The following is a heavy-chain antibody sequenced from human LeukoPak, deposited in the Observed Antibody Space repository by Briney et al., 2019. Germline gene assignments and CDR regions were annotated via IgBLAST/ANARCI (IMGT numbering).Heavy chain of an antibody. J-gene: IGHJ4*02. Sequence: ASVKVSCKASGYTFTSYGISWVRQAPGQGLEWMGWISAYNGNTNYAQKLQGRVTMTTDTSTSTAYKELRGLRSDDTAVYYCARVPLTTSEPLDYWGQGTLVTVSS. CDR2: ISAYNGNT. D-gene: IGHD1-14*01. CDR3: ARVPLTTSEPLDY. CDR1: GYTFTSYG. V-gene: IGHV1-18*01.